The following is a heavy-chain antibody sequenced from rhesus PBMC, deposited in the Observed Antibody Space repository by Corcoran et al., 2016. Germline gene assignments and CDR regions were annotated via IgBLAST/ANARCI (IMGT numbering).Heavy chain of an antibody. V-gene: IGHV4-73*01. D-gene: IGHD3-28*01. CDR2: IYGNSAST. CDR1: GGSISGYYY. J-gene: IGHJ4*01. CDR3: AGEAYDSGADY. Sequence: QVQLQQWGEGLVKPSETLSLTCAVYGGSISGYYYWSWIRQPPGKGLEWIGYIYGNSASTSYNPSLKNQVTISKDTSKNQFSLKLSSVTAADTAVYYCAGEAYDSGADYWGQGVLVTVSS.